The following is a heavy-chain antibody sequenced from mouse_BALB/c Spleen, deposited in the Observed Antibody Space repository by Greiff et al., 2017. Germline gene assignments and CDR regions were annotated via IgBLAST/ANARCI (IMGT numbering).Heavy chain of an antibody. D-gene: IGHD2-14*01. CDR1: GFTFSSYA. J-gene: IGHJ3*01. V-gene: IGHV5-6-5*01. Sequence: EVKVEESGGGLVKPGGSLKLSCAASGFTFSSYAMSWVRQTPEKRLEWVASISSGGSTYYPDSVKGRFTISRDNARNILYLQMSSLRSEDTAMYYCARDRYDSWFAYWGQGTLVTVSA. CDR3: ARDRYDSWFAY. CDR2: ISSGGST.